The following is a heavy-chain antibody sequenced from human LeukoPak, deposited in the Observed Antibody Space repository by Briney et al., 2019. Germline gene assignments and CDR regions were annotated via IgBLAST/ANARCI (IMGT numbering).Heavy chain of an antibody. D-gene: IGHD3-3*01. CDR1: GGSTSSSSYY. Sequence: SETLSLTCTVSGGSTSSSSYYWGWIRQPPGKGLEWIGSIYYSGSTYYNPSLKSRVTISVDTSKNQFSLKLSSVTAADTAVYYCASHPILRFLEWLPRISTWGQGTLVTVSS. CDR2: IYYSGST. J-gene: IGHJ5*02. CDR3: ASHPILRFLEWLPRIST. V-gene: IGHV4-39*01.